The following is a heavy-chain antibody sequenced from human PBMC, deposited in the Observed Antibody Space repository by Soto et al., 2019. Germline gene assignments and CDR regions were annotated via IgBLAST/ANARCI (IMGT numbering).Heavy chain of an antibody. D-gene: IGHD3-22*01. V-gene: IGHV3-30*14. CDR2: ISVDGGST. J-gene: IGHJ1*01. Sequence: QVQLVESGGGVVQPGRSLRLSCTASGFTFSTYVMHWVRQAPGEGLEWVAGISVDGGSTHYTDSVKGRFTISRDNAKKTRYRQMDSRTAEETTVYYCAREDESSGHAGTFQHWGQGTLVTVSS. CDR1: GFTFSTYV. CDR3: AREDESSGHAGTFQH.